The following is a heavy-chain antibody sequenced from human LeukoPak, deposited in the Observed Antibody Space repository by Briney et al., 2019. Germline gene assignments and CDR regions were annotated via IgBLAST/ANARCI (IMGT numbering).Heavy chain of an antibody. J-gene: IGHJ4*02. CDR3: ARHSRYGDFDY. Sequence: SETLSLSCTVSGGSISSYYWSWIRQPPGKGLEWIGYVYYTGNTNHNPSLTSRVTMSVDTSKNQFSLKLSSVTAADTAVYYCARHSRYGDFDYWGQGTLLTVSS. V-gene: IGHV4-59*01. D-gene: IGHD4-17*01. CDR1: GGSISSYY. CDR2: VYYTGNT.